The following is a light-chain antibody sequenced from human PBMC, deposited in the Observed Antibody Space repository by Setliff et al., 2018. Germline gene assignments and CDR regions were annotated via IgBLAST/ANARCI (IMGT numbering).Light chain of an antibody. CDR1: TIDVGRYNY. J-gene: IGLJ3*02. V-gene: IGLV2-14*01. Sequence: QSALAQPAAVSGSPGQSIAISCTGTTIDVGRYNYVSWYQHHPGKPPKLMIFEVTKRPSGVSDRFSGSKSGNTVSLTISGLQPEDEADYYCLSYTSETTHALFGGGTKVTVL. CDR2: EVT. CDR3: LSYTSETTHAL.